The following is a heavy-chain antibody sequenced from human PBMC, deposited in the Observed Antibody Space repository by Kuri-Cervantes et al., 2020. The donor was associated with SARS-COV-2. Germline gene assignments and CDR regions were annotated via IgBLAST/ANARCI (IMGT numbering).Heavy chain of an antibody. V-gene: IGHV4-34*01. Sequence: SETLSLTCAAYGESFSGYYWSWIRQPPGKGLEWIGEINHSGSTNYNPSLKSRVTISVDTSKNQFSLKLSSVTAADTAVYYCARGRVYARRIYYYYYGMDVWGQGTTVTVSS. J-gene: IGHJ6*02. CDR2: INHSGST. CDR1: GESFSGYY. CDR3: ARGRVYARRIYYYYYGMDV. D-gene: IGHD3-16*01.